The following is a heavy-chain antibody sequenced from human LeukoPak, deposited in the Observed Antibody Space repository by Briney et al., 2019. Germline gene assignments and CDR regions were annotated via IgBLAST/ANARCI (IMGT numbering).Heavy chain of an antibody. V-gene: IGHV3-30*03. CDR3: ARDVEQWLVPYYFDS. J-gene: IGHJ4*02. D-gene: IGHD6-19*01. CDR1: GFTFSSYG. Sequence: GGSLRLSCAASGFTFSSYGMHWVRKAPGKGLEWLAVISYDGSNKYYADSVKGRFTISRDNSKTTLYLQMNSLRPEDTAVYYSARDVEQWLVPYYFDSWGQGTLVTVSS. CDR2: ISYDGSNK.